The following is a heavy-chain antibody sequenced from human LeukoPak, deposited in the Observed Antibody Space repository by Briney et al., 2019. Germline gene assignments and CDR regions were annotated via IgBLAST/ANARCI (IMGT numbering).Heavy chain of an antibody. Sequence: TASETLSLTCTVSGGSISSSNWWSWVRQPPGKGLEWIGEIYHSGSTNYNPSLKSRVTISVDKSKNQFSLKLSSVTAADTAVYYCSRESRGYSGRRFDYWGQGTLVTVSS. CDR2: IYHSGST. D-gene: IGHD5-12*01. CDR3: SRESRGYSGRRFDY. V-gene: IGHV4-4*02. CDR1: GGSISSSNW. J-gene: IGHJ4*02.